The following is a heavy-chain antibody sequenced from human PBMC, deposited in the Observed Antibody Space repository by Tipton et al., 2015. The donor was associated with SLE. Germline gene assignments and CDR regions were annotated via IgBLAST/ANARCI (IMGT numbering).Heavy chain of an antibody. CDR2: IKTDDSST. Sequence: SLRLSCVASDSVTTNYMHWVRQGPGKRLVWVSRIKTDDSSTNYADSVKGRFTISRDNAKNTLYLQMNSLRAEDTAMYYCIRYDNGWDWGQGTLVTVSS. D-gene: IGHD3-10*01. CDR3: IRYDNGWD. V-gene: IGHV3-74*01. CDR1: DSVTTNY. J-gene: IGHJ4*02.